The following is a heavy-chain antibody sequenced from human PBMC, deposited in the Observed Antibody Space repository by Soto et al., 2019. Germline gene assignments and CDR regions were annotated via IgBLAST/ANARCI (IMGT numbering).Heavy chain of an antibody. CDR3: ARAPILYSGSYSGADL. V-gene: IGHV1-2*04. D-gene: IGHD1-26*01. J-gene: IGHJ5*02. Sequence: QVQLVQSGAEVKKPGASVKVSCKASGYTFIGYYMHWVRQAPGQGLEWMGWINPNSGGTKYAQKFQGWVTMTRDTSISTAHMEVRRLKADDTAVYYCARAPILYSGSYSGADLWGQGTLVTVSS. CDR2: INPNSGGT. CDR1: GYTFIGYY.